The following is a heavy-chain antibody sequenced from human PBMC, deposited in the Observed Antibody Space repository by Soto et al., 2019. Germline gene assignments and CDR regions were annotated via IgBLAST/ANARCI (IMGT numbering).Heavy chain of an antibody. V-gene: IGHV1-46*01. CDR1: GDTFTDYY. D-gene: IGHD2-21*02. CDR3: ARGGHVVVVTAALDY. Sequence: QVQLVQSGAEVKKPGASVKVSCKASGDTFTDYYIHWVRQAPGQGLEWMGTVNPSGGHTTYAQHFLGRVTMPRDTSISTLYMELTSLTSEDTAVYYWARGGHVVVVTAALDYWGQGTLVTVSS. CDR2: VNPSGGHT. J-gene: IGHJ4*02.